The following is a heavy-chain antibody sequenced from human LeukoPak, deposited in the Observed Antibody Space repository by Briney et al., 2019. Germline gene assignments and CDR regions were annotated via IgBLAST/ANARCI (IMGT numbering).Heavy chain of an antibody. CDR1: GFTFSSYS. CDR2: ISSGSDHI. Sequence: GGSLRLSCVASGFTFSSYSMNWVRQAPGKGLEWVSSISSGSDHIYYADSERGRFTISRDNAKNSLYLQMDSLRAEDTAVFFCARNDYSTSSGYDSWGQGTLVTVSS. D-gene: IGHD6-6*01. V-gene: IGHV3-21*01. J-gene: IGHJ4*02. CDR3: ARNDYSTSSGYDS.